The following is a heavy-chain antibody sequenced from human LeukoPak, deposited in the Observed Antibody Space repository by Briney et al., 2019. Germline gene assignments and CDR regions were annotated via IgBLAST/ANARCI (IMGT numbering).Heavy chain of an antibody. CDR2: ISAYNGNT. CDR1: GYSFTSYA. D-gene: IGHD2-15*01. CDR3: ARVVVGDNYFDY. V-gene: IGHV1-18*01. J-gene: IGHJ4*02. Sequence: ASVKVSCKASGYSFTSYAISWVRQAPGQGLEWVGWISAYNGNTDYAQKLQVRVTMTTDTPTSTAYMELRGLRSDDTAVYYCARVVVGDNYFDYWGQGTLVTVSS.